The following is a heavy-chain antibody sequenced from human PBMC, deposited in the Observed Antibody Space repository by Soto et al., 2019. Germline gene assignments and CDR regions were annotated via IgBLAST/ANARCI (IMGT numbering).Heavy chain of an antibody. CDR2: IYPGDSDT. Sequence: GESLKISCKGSGYSFTSYWIGWVRQMPGKGLEWMGIIYPGDSDTRYSPSFQGQVTISADKSISTAYLQWSSLKASDTAMYYCASGYSSGWYRDTYYYYGMDVWGQGTTVTVSS. D-gene: IGHD6-19*01. J-gene: IGHJ6*02. CDR3: ASGYSSGWYRDTYYYYGMDV. CDR1: GYSFTSYW. V-gene: IGHV5-51*01.